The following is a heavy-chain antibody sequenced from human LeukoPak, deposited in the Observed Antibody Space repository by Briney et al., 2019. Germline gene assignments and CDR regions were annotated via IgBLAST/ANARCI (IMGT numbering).Heavy chain of an antibody. V-gene: IGHV3-53*01. J-gene: IGHJ4*02. CDR3: ARVDFWGEEVVPAAITGDY. D-gene: IGHD2-2*02. CDR2: IYSGGTT. Sequence: GGSLRLSCAASGFTVSNNYMNWVRQAPGKGLKWVSLIYSGGTTYYADSVKGRFTISRDNSKNTLYLQMNSLRAEDTAVYYCARVDFWGEEVVPAAITGDYWGQGTLVTVSS. CDR1: GFTVSNNY.